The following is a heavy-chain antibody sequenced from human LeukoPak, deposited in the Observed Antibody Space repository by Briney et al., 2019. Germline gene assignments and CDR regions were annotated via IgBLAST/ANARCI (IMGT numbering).Heavy chain of an antibody. J-gene: IGHJ4*02. CDR1: GYTFTSYG. D-gene: IGHD3-3*01. CDR3: ASSYDFWSGYYY. CDR2: ISAYNGNT. Sequence: ASVKVSCKASGYTFTSYGISWVRQAPGQGLEWMGWISAYNGNTNYAQKLQGRVTMTTDTSTSTAYMELRSLRSGDTAVYYCASSYDFWSGYYYWGQGTLVTVSS. V-gene: IGHV1-18*01.